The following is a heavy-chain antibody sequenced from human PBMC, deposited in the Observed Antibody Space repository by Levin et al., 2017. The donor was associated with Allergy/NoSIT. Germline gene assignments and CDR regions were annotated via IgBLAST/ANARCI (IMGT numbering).Heavy chain of an antibody. V-gene: IGHV3-23*01. J-gene: IGHJ4*02. Sequence: GGSLRLSCAASGFTSSGYAMSWVRQAPGKGLEWVATISDTGRSTSYADSVRGRFTISRDNPKSMLFLQMSSLRVDDTAIYYCVKDRLRYSSSWFDYWGQGTRVTVSS. D-gene: IGHD6-13*01. CDR2: ISDTGRST. CDR1: GFTSSGYA. CDR3: VKDRLRYSSSWFDY.